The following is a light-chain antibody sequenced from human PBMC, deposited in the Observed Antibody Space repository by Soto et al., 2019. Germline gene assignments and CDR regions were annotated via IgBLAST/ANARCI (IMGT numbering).Light chain of an antibody. Sequence: EIVMTQSPATLSVSPGERATLSCRASQSVSSDLAWYQQKPGQAPRLLIYGVATRATGSPARFSGSGSGTEFTLTISSLQSEDFAVYYCQQYNNWPRTFGQGTKVEIK. CDR3: QQYNNWPRT. J-gene: IGKJ1*01. V-gene: IGKV3-15*01. CDR2: GVA. CDR1: QSVSSD.